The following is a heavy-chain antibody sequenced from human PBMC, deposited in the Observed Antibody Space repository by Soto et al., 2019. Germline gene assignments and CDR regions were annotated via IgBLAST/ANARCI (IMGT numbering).Heavy chain of an antibody. V-gene: IGHV3-23*01. D-gene: IGHD5-12*01. CDR1: GVTFSSYA. J-gene: IGHJ6*02. Sequence: PGGSLRLSCAASGVTFSSYAMSWVRQAPGKGLEWVSAISGSGGSTYYADSVKGRFTISRDNSKNTLYLQMNSLRAEDTAVYYCAKGGGGGGYDPRTYGMDVWGQGTTVTVSS. CDR3: AKGGGGGGYDPRTYGMDV. CDR2: ISGSGGST.